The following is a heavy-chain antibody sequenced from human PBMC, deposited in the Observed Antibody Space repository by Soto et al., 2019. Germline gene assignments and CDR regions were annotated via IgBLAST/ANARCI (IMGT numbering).Heavy chain of an antibody. D-gene: IGHD3-22*01. CDR3: ALRSMAVVPEY. CDR2: LEYGRSA. V-gene: IGHV4-59*01. CDR1: GDSISSYY. J-gene: IGHJ4*02. Sequence: QVQLQESGPGLVKPSETLSLTCAVSGDSISSYYCMWIRQPPGKGLESIVYLEYGRSANYNPSLKSRVNWSVDTSTNQCALTLSSLTAADTAVYYCALRSMAVVPEYWGQGILGSVSS.